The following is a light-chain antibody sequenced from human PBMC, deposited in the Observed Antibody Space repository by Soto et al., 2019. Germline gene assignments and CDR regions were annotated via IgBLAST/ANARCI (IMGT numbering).Light chain of an antibody. CDR2: EVS. Sequence: QSALTQPPSASGSPGQSVTISCTGTSSDVGGYDYVSWYQQHPGKAPKLIIYEVSKRPSGVPDRFFGSKSGNTASLTVSGLQDEDEADYYCTSYAGSTLWVFGGGTKLTVL. CDR3: TSYAGSTLWV. V-gene: IGLV2-8*01. CDR1: SSDVGGYDY. J-gene: IGLJ3*02.